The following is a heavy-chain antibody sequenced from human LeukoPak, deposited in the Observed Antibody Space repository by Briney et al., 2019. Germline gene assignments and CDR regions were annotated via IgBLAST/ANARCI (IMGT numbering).Heavy chain of an antibody. V-gene: IGHV1-2*02. Sequence: ASVKVSCKASGYTFTGYYMHWVRQAPGQGLEWMGWINPNSGGTNYAQKFQGRVTMTRDTSISTAYMELSRLRSDDTAVYYCARGDIVVVPAAIIYYGMDVWGQGTTVTVSS. CDR3: ARGDIVVVPAAIIYYGMDV. CDR2: INPNSGGT. D-gene: IGHD2-2*02. CDR1: GYTFTGYY. J-gene: IGHJ6*02.